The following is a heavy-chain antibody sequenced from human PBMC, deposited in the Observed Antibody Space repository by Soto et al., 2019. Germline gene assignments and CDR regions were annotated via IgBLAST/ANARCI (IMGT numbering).Heavy chain of an antibody. D-gene: IGHD6-13*01. CDR1: GFTFSSYG. Sequence: GGSLRLSCAASGFTFSSYGMHWVRQAPGKGLEWVAVISYDGSNKYYADSVKGRFTISRDNSKNTLYLQMNSLRAEDTAVYYCAKDLKRYVAAGTHYYGMDVWGQGTTVTVSS. V-gene: IGHV3-30*18. J-gene: IGHJ6*02. CDR3: AKDLKRYVAAGTHYYGMDV. CDR2: ISYDGSNK.